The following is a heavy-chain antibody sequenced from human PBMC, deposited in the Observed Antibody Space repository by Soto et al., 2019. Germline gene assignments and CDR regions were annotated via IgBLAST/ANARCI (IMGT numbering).Heavy chain of an antibody. CDR2: IYYSGST. V-gene: IGHV4-30-4*01. D-gene: IGHD3-22*01. CDR3: ARAVTMIVVGIYAFDI. CDR1: GGSISSGDYY. Sequence: SETLSLTCTVSGGSISSGDYYWSWIRQPPGKGLEWIGYIYYSGSTYYNPSLKSRVTISVDTSKNQFSLKLSSVTAADTAMYYCARAVTMIVVGIYAFDIWGQGTMVTVSS. J-gene: IGHJ3*02.